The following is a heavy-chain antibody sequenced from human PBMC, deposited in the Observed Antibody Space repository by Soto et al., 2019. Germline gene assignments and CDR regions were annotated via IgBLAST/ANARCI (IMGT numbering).Heavy chain of an antibody. CDR3: AKGRAGRALYYYGMDV. Sequence: QVQLVESGGGVVQPGRSLRLSCAASGFTFSSYGMHWVRQAPGKGLEWVAVISYDGSNKYYADSVQGRFTISRDNSKNTLYLQMNSLRAEDTAVYYCAKGRAGRALYYYGMDVWGQGTTVTVSS. J-gene: IGHJ6*02. D-gene: IGHD3-10*01. CDR1: GFTFSSYG. V-gene: IGHV3-30*18. CDR2: ISYDGSNK.